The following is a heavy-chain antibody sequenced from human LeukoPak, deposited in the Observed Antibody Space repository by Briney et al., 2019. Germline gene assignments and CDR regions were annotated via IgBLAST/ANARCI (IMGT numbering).Heavy chain of an antibody. J-gene: IGHJ4*02. CDR3: ARGFFWSGYYSFDY. CDR1: GGSISSYY. Sequence: SSETLSLTCTVSGGSISSYYWSWIRQPAGKGLEWIGRIYTSGSTNYNPSLKSRVTMSVDTSKNQFSLKLSSVTAADTAVYYCARGFFWSGYYSFDYWGQGTLVTVSS. D-gene: IGHD3-3*01. CDR2: IYTSGST. V-gene: IGHV4-4*07.